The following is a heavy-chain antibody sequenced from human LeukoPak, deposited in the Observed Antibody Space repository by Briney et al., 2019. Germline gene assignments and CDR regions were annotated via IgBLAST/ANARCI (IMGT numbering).Heavy chain of an antibody. CDR2: ISSSSSYI. V-gene: IGHV3-21*01. Sequence: GGSLRLSCAASGFTFSSYSMNWVRQAPGKGLEWVSSISSSSSYIYYADSVKGRFTISRDNAKNSLYLQMNSLRAEDTAVYYCAAHSSSWYYYYYYMDVWGKGTTVTVSS. CDR1: GFTFSSYS. CDR3: AAHSSSWYYYYYYMDV. D-gene: IGHD6-13*01. J-gene: IGHJ6*03.